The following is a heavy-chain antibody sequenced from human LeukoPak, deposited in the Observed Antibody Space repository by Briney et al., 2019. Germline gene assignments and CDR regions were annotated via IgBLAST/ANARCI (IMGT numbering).Heavy chain of an antibody. D-gene: IGHD6-6*01. CDR2: INGDGSST. J-gene: IGHJ4*02. V-gene: IGHV3-74*01. Sequence: PGGSLRLSCAASGFTFSSYWMHWVRQAPGKGLVWVSRINGDGSSTSYADSVKGRLTISRDNAKNTLYLQMNSLRAEDTAVSYCARGYSSSYRIDYWGQGTLVTVSS. CDR1: GFTFSSYW. CDR3: ARGYSSSYRIDY.